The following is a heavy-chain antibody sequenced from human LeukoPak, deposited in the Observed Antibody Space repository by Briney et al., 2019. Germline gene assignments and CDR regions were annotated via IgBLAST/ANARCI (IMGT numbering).Heavy chain of an antibody. J-gene: IGHJ4*02. V-gene: IGHV4-39*01. CDR3: ARRWGNIVGVTYEY. D-gene: IGHD3-16*01. CDR2: IYYTGST. Sequence: KPSETLSLTCTISGSSITSVSHYWGWIRQPPGKGLEWISDIYYTGSTYYSPSLRSRVTMSVHTSENQFSLRLNSVTAVDTAVYYCARRWGNIVGVTYEYWGQGTLVTVSS. CDR1: GSSITSVSHY.